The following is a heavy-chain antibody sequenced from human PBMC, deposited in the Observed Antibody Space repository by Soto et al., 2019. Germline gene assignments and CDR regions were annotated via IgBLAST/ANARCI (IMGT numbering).Heavy chain of an antibody. CDR2: INPKSGGT. CDR3: ARGDSTDCSNGVCSFFYNHDMDV. D-gene: IGHD2-8*01. Sequence: GASVKVSCKASGYSFTDYHIHWVRQAPGQGLEWLGRINPKSGGTSTAQKFQGWVTMTTDTSISTASMELTRLTSDDTAVYYCARGDSTDCSNGVCSFFYNHDMDVWGQGTTVTVSS. CDR1: GYSFTDYH. V-gene: IGHV1-2*04. J-gene: IGHJ6*02.